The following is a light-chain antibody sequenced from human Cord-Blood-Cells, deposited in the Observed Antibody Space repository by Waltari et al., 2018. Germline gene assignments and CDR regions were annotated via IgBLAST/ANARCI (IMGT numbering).Light chain of an antibody. CDR3: LQFNSYPPT. J-gene: IGKJ4*01. Sequence: AIQLTHSPSSLSASVDDRVTITCRACQGIRSSLAWYQQKPAKAPKLLIYDAARLESGVPSRFSGSGAWTDVTLSISSLQPEEFASYCCLQFNSYPPTCRGGTKVEIK. V-gene: IGKV1-13*02. CDR2: DAA. CDR1: QGIRSS.